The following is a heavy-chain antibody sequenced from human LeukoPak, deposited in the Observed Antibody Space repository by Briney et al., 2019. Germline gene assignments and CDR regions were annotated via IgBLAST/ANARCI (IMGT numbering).Heavy chain of an antibody. CDR3: ARVGGIAALLYYFDY. J-gene: IGHJ4*02. V-gene: IGHV1-18*01. CDR1: GYTFTSYG. CDR2: ISAYNGNT. D-gene: IGHD6-6*01. Sequence: ASVKVSCKASGYTFTSYGISWVRQAPGQGLEWMGWISAYNGNTNNAQKLQGRVTMTTDTSTSTAYMELRSLRSDDTAVYYCARVGGIAALLYYFDYWGQGTLVTVSS.